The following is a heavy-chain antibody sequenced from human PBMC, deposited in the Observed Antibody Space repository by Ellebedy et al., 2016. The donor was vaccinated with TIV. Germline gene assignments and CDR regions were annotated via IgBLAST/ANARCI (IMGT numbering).Heavy chain of an antibody. V-gene: IGHV1-2*02. CDR3: GRGIQSFDP. CDR2: IDPNSGDT. J-gene: IGHJ5*02. Sequence: AASVKVPCKASGYTFTAFYVHWVRQAPGQGLEWMGRIDPNSGDTKYAQKFQGRVSMTRDTSITTAYMELSSLTSDDTAVYYCGRGIQSFDPWGQGTLVTVSS. CDR1: GYTFTAFY.